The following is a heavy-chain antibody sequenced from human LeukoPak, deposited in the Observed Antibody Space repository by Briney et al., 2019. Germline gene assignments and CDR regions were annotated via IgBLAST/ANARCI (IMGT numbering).Heavy chain of an antibody. CDR2: INHSGST. Sequence: SETLSLTCAVYIGSFSDPYWNWIRQSPGKGLEWIGEINHSGSTNYNPSLKSRATISADTSKNQFSLKLSSVTAADTAVYYCARDGPDIVVVAPLDYWGQGTLVTVSS. CDR3: ARDGPDIVVVAPLDY. J-gene: IGHJ4*02. V-gene: IGHV4-34*01. D-gene: IGHD2-15*01. CDR1: IGSFSDPY.